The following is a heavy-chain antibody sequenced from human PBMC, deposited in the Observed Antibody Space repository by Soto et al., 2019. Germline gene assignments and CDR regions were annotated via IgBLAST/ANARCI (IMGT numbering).Heavy chain of an antibody. CDR2: ISTYSGDT. D-gene: IGHD5-12*01. V-gene: IGHV1-18*01. Sequence: ASVKVSCKASGYTFFTYDISWVRQAPGQGLEWMGWISTYSGDTKYAQKFQGRVTMTTDTSTTTAYLELRSLRSDDTAVYYCARHHGPTTSENWFDPWRQGTLVTVSS. CDR3: ARHHGPTTSENWFDP. CDR1: GYTFFTYD. J-gene: IGHJ5*02.